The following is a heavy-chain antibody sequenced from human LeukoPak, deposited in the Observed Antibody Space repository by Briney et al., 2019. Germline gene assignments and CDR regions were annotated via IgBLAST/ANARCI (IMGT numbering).Heavy chain of an antibody. J-gene: IGHJ4*02. Sequence: GSVSVSCKASGYTFTGYYMHWGRQAPGQGLEWMGWINPNSGGTTYAQKFQGTVTMTRDTSISTAYMELSRLRSDDTAVYYCARESRLNHYWGQGTLVTVSS. D-gene: IGHD1-14*01. CDR1: GYTFTGYY. CDR2: INPNSGGT. CDR3: ARESRLNHY. V-gene: IGHV1-2*02.